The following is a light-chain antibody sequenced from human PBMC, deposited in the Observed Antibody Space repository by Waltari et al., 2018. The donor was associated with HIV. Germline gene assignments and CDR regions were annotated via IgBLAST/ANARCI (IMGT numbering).Light chain of an antibody. V-gene: IGLV3-21*04. CDR3: QVWDSSSDHPV. J-gene: IGLJ1*01. CDR2: YDS. Sequence: SYVLTQPPSVSVAPGKTARITCGGNNIGSKSVHWYQQKPGQAPVLVIYYDSDRPSGTPGRFSGSNAGNTATLTISRVEAGDEADYYCQVWDSSSDHPVFGTGTKVTVL. CDR1: NIGSKS.